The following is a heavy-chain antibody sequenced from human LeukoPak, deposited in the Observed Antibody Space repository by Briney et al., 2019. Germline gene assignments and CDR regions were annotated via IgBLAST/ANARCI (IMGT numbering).Heavy chain of an antibody. V-gene: IGHV4-61*02. D-gene: IGHD4-23*01. J-gene: IGHJ4*02. CDR2: IQTSGST. CDR3: ARGTGPLYGGRPDY. Sequence: PSQTLSLACTVSGGSIIRGHYFWIWLRQSAGKGLEWIGRIQTSGSTDYNPSVESRVSISLDTYKNQFSVKLRSVTAADTAVYYCARGTGPLYGGRPDYWGQGTLVTVSS. CDR1: GGSIIRGHYF.